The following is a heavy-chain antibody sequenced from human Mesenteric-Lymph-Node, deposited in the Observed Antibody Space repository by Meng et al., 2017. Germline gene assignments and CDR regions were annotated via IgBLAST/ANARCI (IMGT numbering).Heavy chain of an antibody. D-gene: IGHD5-12*01. CDR1: GGSFSGYY. CDR3: ARDLGVATSIAGFVY. J-gene: IGHJ4*02. Sequence: QVQLQQWGAGLLKPSETLSLTCAVDGGSFSGYYWSWIRRPPGKGLEWIGEINHSGSTNYNPSLKSRVTISVDTSKNQFSLRLSSVTAADTAVYYCARDLGVATSIAGFVYWGQGTLVTVSS. V-gene: IGHV4-34*01. CDR2: INHSGST.